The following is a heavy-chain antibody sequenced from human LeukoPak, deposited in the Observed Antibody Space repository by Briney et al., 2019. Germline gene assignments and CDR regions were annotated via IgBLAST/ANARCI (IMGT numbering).Heavy chain of an antibody. D-gene: IGHD4-17*01. V-gene: IGHV3-30*02. Sequence: PGGSLRLSCAAPGFTFSSYGMHWIRQAPGKGLEWVAFIRYDGSNKYYADSVKGRFTISRDNSKNTLYLQMNSLRAEDTAVYYCAKDATTVTTFYFDYWGQGTLVTVSS. CDR2: IRYDGSNK. CDR1: GFTFSSYG. CDR3: AKDATTVTTFYFDY. J-gene: IGHJ4*02.